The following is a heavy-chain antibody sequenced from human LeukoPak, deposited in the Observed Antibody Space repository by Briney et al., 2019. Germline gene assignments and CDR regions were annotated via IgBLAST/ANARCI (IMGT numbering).Heavy chain of an antibody. CDR2: INPSDRST. CDR1: GYSFTSYF. D-gene: IGHD5-12*01. V-gene: IGHV1-46*01. Sequence: GASVRVSCKASGYSFTSYFMHWVRQAPGQGLEWVGIINPSDRSTAYAQNFLGRITMTRDTSTSTVYMELRNLRSEDTAVYFCARDSSAGKWLTTPGYWGQGTLVTVSS. CDR3: ARDSSAGKWLTTPGY. J-gene: IGHJ4*02.